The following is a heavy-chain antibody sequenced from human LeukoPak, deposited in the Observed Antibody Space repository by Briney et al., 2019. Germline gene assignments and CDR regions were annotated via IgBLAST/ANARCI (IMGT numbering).Heavy chain of an antibody. CDR1: GFTFSSYW. J-gene: IGHJ6*03. CDR2: IKQDGSEK. Sequence: GGSLRLSCAASGFTFSSYWMSWVRQAPGKGLEWVANIKQDGSEKYYVDSVKGRFTISRDNAKNSLYLQMNSLRAEDTAVYYCARAETVEEYYYYYMDVWGKGTTVTVSS. V-gene: IGHV3-7*01. CDR3: ARAETVEEYYYYYMDV. D-gene: IGHD4-23*01.